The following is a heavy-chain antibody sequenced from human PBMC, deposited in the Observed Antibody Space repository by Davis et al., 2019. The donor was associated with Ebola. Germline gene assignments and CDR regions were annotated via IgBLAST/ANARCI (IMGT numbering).Heavy chain of an antibody. J-gene: IGHJ4*02. CDR1: GFNFRSYG. D-gene: IGHD6-19*01. CDR3: ARGTTPGSGSPG. V-gene: IGHV3-33*01. Sequence: GESLKISCAASGFNFRSYGMHWVRQAPDKGLEWVAVIWYDGSRKYYGDSVKGRFTISRDNSNNLLYLQMNSLRAEDTAVYYCARGTTPGSGSPGWGQGTLVTVSS. CDR2: IWYDGSRK.